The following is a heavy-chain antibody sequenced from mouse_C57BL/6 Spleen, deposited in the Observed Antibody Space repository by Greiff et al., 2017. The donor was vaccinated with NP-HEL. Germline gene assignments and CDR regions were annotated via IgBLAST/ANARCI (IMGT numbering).Heavy chain of an antibody. CDR3: ATDSNWGVRAMDY. CDR1: GFTFSDYG. CDR2: ISSGSSTI. Sequence: EVQGVESGGGLVKPGGSLKLSCAASGFTFSDYGMHWVRQAPEKGLEWVAYISSGSSTIYYADTVKGRFTISRDNAKNTLFLQMTSLRSEDTAMYYCATDSNWGVRAMDYWGQGTSVTVSS. D-gene: IGHD2-5*01. J-gene: IGHJ4*01. V-gene: IGHV5-17*01.